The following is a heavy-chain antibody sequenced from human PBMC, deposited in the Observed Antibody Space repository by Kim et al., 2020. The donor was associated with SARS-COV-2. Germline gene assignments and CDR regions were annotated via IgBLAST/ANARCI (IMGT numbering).Heavy chain of an antibody. V-gene: IGHV3-33*03. Sequence: YADSVKGRFTISRDNCQHTVHLEMYIVSAEDTAVYYCAKDVRAEAAAFEYWGQGILVTVSS. J-gene: IGHJ4*02. D-gene: IGHD6-13*01. CDR3: AKDVRAEAAAFEY.